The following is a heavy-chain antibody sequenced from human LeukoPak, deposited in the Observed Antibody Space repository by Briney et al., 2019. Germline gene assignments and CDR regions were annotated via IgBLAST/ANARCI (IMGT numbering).Heavy chain of an antibody. CDR2: INPNSGGT. CDR1: GYTFTGYY. J-gene: IGHJ1*01. Sequence: ASVKVSCQASGYTFTGYYMHWVRQAPGQGLEWMGWINPNSGGTNYAQKFQGRVTMTRDTSIRTAYMELSRLRSDDTAVYYCARDGVGYYDSSGYYYFQHWGQGTLVTVSS. CDR3: ARDGVGYYDSSGYYYFQH. D-gene: IGHD3-22*01. V-gene: IGHV1-2*02.